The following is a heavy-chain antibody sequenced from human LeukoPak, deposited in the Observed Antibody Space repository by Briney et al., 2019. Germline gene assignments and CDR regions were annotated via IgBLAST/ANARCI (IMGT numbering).Heavy chain of an antibody. Sequence: GGSLRLSCAASGFTFSSYGIHWVRQAPGKGLEWVSVIWYDGSNKYYADSVKGRFTISRDNSKNTLYLQMNSLRAEDTAVYYCAKGARLSEYYYYGMDVWGQGTTVTVSS. V-gene: IGHV3-33*06. J-gene: IGHJ6*02. CDR2: IWYDGSNK. CDR1: GFTFSSYG. CDR3: AKGARLSEYYYYGMDV. D-gene: IGHD6-25*01.